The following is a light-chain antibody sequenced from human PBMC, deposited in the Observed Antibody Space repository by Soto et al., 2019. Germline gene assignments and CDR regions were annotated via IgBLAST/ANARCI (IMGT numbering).Light chain of an antibody. J-gene: IGLJ3*02. CDR1: GGSIANNY. CDR3: HSYDSSAHWV. Sequence: NFMLTQPHSVSESPGKTVTISCTRSGGSIANNYVQWYQKRPGSAPTPVIFQDNERPSGVPDRFSVSIDSSSNSASLTISGLRTEDEADYYCHSYDSSAHWVFGGGTKLTVL. V-gene: IGLV6-57*04. CDR2: QDN.